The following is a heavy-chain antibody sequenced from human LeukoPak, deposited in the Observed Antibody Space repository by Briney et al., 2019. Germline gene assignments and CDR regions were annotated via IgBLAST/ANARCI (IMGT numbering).Heavy chain of an antibody. V-gene: IGHV4-39*07. CDR1: GGSNSSSSYY. CDR2: IYYSGST. J-gene: IGHJ6*02. D-gene: IGHD3-22*01. Sequence: SETLSLTCTVSGGSNSSSSYYWGWIRQPPGKGLEWIGSIYYSGSTYYNPSLKSRVTISVDTSKNQFSLKLSSVTAADTAVYYCARELSQRYYYDSSGFYGMDVWGQGTTVTVSS. CDR3: ARELSQRYYYDSSGFYGMDV.